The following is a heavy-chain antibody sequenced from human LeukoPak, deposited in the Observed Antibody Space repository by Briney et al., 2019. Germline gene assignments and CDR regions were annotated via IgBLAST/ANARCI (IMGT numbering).Heavy chain of an antibody. CDR2: ISVYNGNT. Sequence: ASVKVSCKTSGYTFTNYPINWVRQAPGQGLEWMGWISVYNGNTKNAQRVQGRVTMTTDTTTTTAYMELRSLRPDDTAVYYCVRKDCGGGICHPGYYWGQGTLVTVSS. V-gene: IGHV1-18*01. D-gene: IGHD2-15*01. CDR3: VRKDCGGGICHPGYY. CDR1: GYTFTNYP. J-gene: IGHJ4*02.